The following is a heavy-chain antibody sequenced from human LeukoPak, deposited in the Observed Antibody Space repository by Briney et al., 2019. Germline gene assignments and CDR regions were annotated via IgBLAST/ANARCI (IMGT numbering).Heavy chain of an antibody. CDR1: GYTFTGYY. CDR2: INPNSGGT. J-gene: IGHJ4*02. CDR3: ARERRNGYSYEYYFDY. V-gene: IGHV1-2*02. D-gene: IGHD5-18*01. Sequence: EASVKVSCTASGYTFTGYYMHWVRQAPGQGLEWMGWINPNSGGTNYAQKFQGRVTMTRDTSISTAYMELSRLRSDDTAVYYCARERRNGYSYEYYFDYWGQGTLVTVSS.